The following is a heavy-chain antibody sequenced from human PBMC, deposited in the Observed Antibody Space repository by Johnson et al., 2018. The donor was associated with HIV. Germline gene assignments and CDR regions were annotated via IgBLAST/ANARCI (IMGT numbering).Heavy chain of an antibody. J-gene: IGHJ3*02. CDR3: ARLPGWRGAFDI. D-gene: IGHD3-10*01. CDR2: ISWNSGSI. Sequence: VQLVESGGGLVQPGRSLRLSCAASGFTYDDYAMHWVRQAPGKGLEWVSGISWNSGSIGYADSVKGRFSISRDNGKNSLYLQMNSLRAEDTAVYYCARLPGWRGAFDIWGQGTMVTVSS. V-gene: IGHV3-9*01. CDR1: GFTYDDYA.